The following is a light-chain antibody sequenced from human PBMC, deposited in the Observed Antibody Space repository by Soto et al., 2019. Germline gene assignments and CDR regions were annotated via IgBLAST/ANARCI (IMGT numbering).Light chain of an antibody. Sequence: QSALTQPASVSGSPGQSVTISCTGTYSDVGGYKYVSWYQQHPGKTPKLLIYEVSNRPSGVSNRFSGSKSGNTASLTISGLQTEDEADYFCSSYTSTTPVVFGGGTQLTVL. CDR1: YSDVGGYKY. J-gene: IGLJ2*01. CDR2: EVS. CDR3: SSYTSTTPVV. V-gene: IGLV2-14*01.